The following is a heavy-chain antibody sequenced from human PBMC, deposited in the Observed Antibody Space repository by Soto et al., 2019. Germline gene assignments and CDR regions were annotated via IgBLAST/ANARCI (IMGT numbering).Heavy chain of an antibody. J-gene: IGHJ6*02. CDR3: ARSIRGPRRFNGMDV. CDR2: IERGDDDK. V-gene: IGHV2-70*13. Sequence: SGPTLVNPTETLTLTCTFSGFSLTSPGMCVSWIRQPPGKALEWLALIERGDDDKYYSTSLKTRLTISKDTRKNQVVLTMANMDPADKGTYYCARSIRGPRRFNGMDVWGQGTTVTVSS. D-gene: IGHD1-20*01. CDR1: GFSLTSPGMC.